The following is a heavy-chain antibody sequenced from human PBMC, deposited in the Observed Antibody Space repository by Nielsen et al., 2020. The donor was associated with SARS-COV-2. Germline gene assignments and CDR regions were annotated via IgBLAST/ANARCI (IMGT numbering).Heavy chain of an antibody. D-gene: IGHD4/OR15-4a*01. V-gene: IGHV3-23*01. Sequence: GESLKISCAASGFTFGSNGMSWVRQAPGKGPEWVSSISATSVYIYYADSVKGRFTISRDNSKNTLYLQMNSLRAEDTAVYYCAKDRAGATYARFDFWGQGTLVTVSS. CDR1: GFTFGSNG. CDR2: ISATSVYI. CDR3: AKDRAGATYARFDF. J-gene: IGHJ4*02.